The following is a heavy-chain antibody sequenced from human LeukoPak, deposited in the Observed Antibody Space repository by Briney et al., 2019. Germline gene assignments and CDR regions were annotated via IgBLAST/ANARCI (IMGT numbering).Heavy chain of an antibody. CDR1: GFTFSDYH. J-gene: IGHJ3*02. CDR2: ISSSGSTI. V-gene: IGHV3-11*04. D-gene: IGHD3-9*01. CDR3: ARGAGRYFDWLLSPDAFDI. Sequence: PGGSLSLSCAASGFTFSDYHMSWIRQAPGKGLEWVSYISSSGSTIYYADSVKGRFTISRDNAKNSLYLQMNSLRAEDTAVYYCARGAGRYFDWLLSPDAFDIWGQGTMVTVSS.